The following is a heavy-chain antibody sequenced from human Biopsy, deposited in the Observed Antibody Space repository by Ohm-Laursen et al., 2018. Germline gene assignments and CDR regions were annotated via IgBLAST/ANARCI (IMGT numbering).Heavy chain of an antibody. J-gene: IGHJ3*01. D-gene: IGHD3-22*01. V-gene: IGHV4-4*07. CDR2: IYPGGST. Sequence: SETLSLTCNVSGGDINNYYWSWIRQPAGKGLEWIGRIYPGGSTNYSPSLKSRVTMSVDTSKKQLSLRLGSVTAADTAVYYCASVVLGPTNDAFDLWGQGTMVVVSS. CDR1: GGDINNYY. CDR3: ASVVLGPTNDAFDL.